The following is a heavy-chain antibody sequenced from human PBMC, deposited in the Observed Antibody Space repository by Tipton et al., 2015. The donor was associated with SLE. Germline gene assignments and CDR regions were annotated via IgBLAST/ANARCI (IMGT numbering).Heavy chain of an antibody. CDR2: VYYSGSI. Sequence: TLSLTCTVSGGSISSGDYYWSWIRQPPGKGLEWIGYVYYSGSINYNPSLKSRVTISVDTSKNQFSLKLSSVTAADTAVYYCARGDCSSTSCLDYWGQGTLVTVSS. CDR1: GGSISSGDYY. CDR3: ARGDCSSTSCLDY. V-gene: IGHV4-61*08. D-gene: IGHD2-2*01. J-gene: IGHJ4*02.